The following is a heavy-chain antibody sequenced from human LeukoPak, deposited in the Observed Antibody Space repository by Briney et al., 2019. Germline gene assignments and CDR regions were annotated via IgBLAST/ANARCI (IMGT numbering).Heavy chain of an antibody. CDR1: GESFSGYY. CDR3: ARDRSPEGYYDSSHWDYYHGMDV. V-gene: IGHV4-34*01. D-gene: IGHD3-22*01. CDR2: INHSGST. J-gene: IGHJ6*02. Sequence: SETLSLTCAVYGESFSGYYWSWIRQPPGKGLEWIGEINHSGSTKYNPSLKSRVTISVDTSKNQFSLNLSSVTAADTAMYYCARDRSPEGYYDSSHWDYYHGMDVWGQGTTVTVSS.